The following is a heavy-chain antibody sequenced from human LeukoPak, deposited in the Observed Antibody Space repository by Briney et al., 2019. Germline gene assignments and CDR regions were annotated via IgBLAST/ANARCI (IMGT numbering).Heavy chain of an antibody. CDR3: ARETPEYD. V-gene: IGHV3-30-3*01. J-gene: IGHJ4*02. D-gene: IGHD1-14*01. CDR2: ISYDGSNK. Sequence: PGRSLRLSCAASGFTFSSYAMHWVRQAPGKGLEWVAVISYDGSNKYYADSVKGRFTISRDNSKNTLYLQMNSLRDEDTAVYYCARETPEYDWGQGTLVTVSS. CDR1: GFTFSSYA.